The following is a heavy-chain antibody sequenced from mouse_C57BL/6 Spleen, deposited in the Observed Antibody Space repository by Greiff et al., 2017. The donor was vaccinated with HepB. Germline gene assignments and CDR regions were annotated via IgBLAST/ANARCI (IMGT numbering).Heavy chain of an antibody. J-gene: IGHJ4*01. CDR2: INYDGSST. D-gene: IGHD2-4*01. V-gene: IGHV5-16*01. CDR1: GFTFSDYY. Sequence: EVQVVESEGGLVQPGSSMKLSCTASGFTFSDYYMAWVRQVPEKGLEWVANINYDGSSTYYLDSLKSRFIISRDNATNTLYLQMSSLKSEDTATYYSAREYYYDYEGAMDYWGQGTSVTVSS. CDR3: AREYYYDYEGAMDY.